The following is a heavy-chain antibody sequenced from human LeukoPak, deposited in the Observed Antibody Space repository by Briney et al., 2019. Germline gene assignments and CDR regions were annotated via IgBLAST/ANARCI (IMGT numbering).Heavy chain of an antibody. D-gene: IGHD2-2*01. J-gene: IGHJ4*02. V-gene: IGHV1-2*02. CDR2: INPNSGGT. CDR1: GYTFTGYY. CDR3: ARDEDIVVVPAAIVY. Sequence: GASVKVSCKASGYTFTGYYMHWVRQAPGQGLEWMGWINPNSGGTNYAQKFQGRVTMTRDTSIGTAYMELSRLRSDDTAVYYCARDEDIVVVPAAIVYWGQGTLVTVSS.